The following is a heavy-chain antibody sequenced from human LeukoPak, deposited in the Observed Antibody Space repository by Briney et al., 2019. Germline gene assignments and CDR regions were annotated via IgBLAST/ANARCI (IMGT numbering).Heavy chain of an antibody. Sequence: GGSLRLSCAASGFTFSTYWMHWVRQAPGKGLVWVSRIKSGGGTNYADSVKGRFTISRDNAKKTVSLQMNSLRPEDTGVYYCARAPSEIGGYYPEYFRHWGQGTLVTVSS. CDR1: GFTFSTYW. CDR3: ARAPSEIGGYYPEYFRH. J-gene: IGHJ1*01. CDR2: IKSGGGT. D-gene: IGHD3-22*01. V-gene: IGHV3-74*01.